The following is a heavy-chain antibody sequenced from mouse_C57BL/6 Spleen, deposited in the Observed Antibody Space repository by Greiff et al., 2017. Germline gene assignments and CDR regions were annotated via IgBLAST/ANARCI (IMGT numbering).Heavy chain of an antibody. CDR2: ISDGGSYT. Sequence: EVQLVESGGGLVKPGGSLKLSCAASGFTFSSYAMSWVRQTPEKRLEWVATISDGGSYTYYPDNVKGRFTISRDKAKNNLYLQMSHLKSEDTAMYYCARDTTTVVAGWCFDDWGTGTTVTVSS. CDR3: ARDTTTVVAGWCFDD. J-gene: IGHJ1*03. V-gene: IGHV5-4*01. CDR1: GFTFSSYA. D-gene: IGHD1-1*01.